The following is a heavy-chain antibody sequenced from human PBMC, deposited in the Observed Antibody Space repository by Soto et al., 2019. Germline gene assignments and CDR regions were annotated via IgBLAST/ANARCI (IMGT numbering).Heavy chain of an antibody. J-gene: IGHJ4*02. V-gene: IGHV1-18*01. Sequence: ASVKVSCKASGYTFTSYGISWVRQAPGQGLEWMGWISAYNGNTNYAQKLQGRVTMTTDTSTSTAYMELRSLRSDDTAVYYCSIDVDRFGELRSVYWGQGTLVTVSS. CDR1: GYTFTSYG. CDR3: SIDVDRFGELRSVY. D-gene: IGHD3-10*01. CDR2: ISAYNGNT.